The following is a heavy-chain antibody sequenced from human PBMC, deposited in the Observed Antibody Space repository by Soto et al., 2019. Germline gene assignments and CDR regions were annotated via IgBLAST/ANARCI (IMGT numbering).Heavy chain of an antibody. CDR1: GGTFSSYA. J-gene: IGHJ3*02. Sequence: SVKVSCKASGGTFSSYAISWVRQAPGQGLEWMGGIIPIFGTANYAQKFQGRVTITADESTSTAYMELSSLRSEDTAVYYCARGPYYYDSSGPGAFDIWGQGTMVTVS. CDR3: ARGPYYYDSSGPGAFDI. D-gene: IGHD3-22*01. V-gene: IGHV1-69*13. CDR2: IIPIFGTA.